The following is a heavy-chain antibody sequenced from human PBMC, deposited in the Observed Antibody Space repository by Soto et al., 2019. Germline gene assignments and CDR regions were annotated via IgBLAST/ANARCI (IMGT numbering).Heavy chain of an antibody. D-gene: IGHD6-13*01. V-gene: IGHV3-64D*06. CDR3: VNTGYSSSWGDY. Sequence: EVQLVESGGGLVQPGGSLRLSCSASGFTFSSYAMHWVRQAPGKGLEYVSAISSNGGSTYYADSVKGRFTNSRDNSKNTLYLLMSSLRAEDTAVYYCVNTGYSSSWGDYWGQGTLVTVSS. CDR1: GFTFSSYA. J-gene: IGHJ4*02. CDR2: ISSNGGST.